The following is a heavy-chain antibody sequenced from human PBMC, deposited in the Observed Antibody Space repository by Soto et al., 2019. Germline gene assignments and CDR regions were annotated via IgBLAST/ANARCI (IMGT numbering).Heavy chain of an antibody. J-gene: IGHJ5*02. Sequence: GASVKVSCKASGYTLTSYDINWVRQATGQGLEWMGWMNPNSGNTGYAQKCQGRVTMTRNTSISTAYMELSSLRSEDTAVYYCARGNWNLKYNWFDPWGQGTLVTVSS. D-gene: IGHD1-7*01. CDR2: MNPNSGNT. CDR1: GYTLTSYD. V-gene: IGHV1-8*01. CDR3: ARGNWNLKYNWFDP.